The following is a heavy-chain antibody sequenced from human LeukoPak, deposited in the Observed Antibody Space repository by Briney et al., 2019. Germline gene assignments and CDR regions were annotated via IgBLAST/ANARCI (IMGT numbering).Heavy chain of an antibody. V-gene: IGHV3-11*04. CDR1: GFTVSSNY. D-gene: IGHD1-1*01. CDR3: ASSQLDLAWAYFDY. Sequence: RPGGSLRLSCAASGFTVSSNYMSWIRQAPGKGLEWLSYISSSSGTIIYYADSVKGRFTISRDNSKNSLYLQMNSLRAEDTAVYYCASSQLDLAWAYFDYWGQGTLVTVSS. CDR2: ISSSSGTII. J-gene: IGHJ4*02.